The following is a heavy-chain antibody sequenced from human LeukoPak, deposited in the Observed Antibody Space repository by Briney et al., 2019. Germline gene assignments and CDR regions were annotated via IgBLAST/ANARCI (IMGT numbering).Heavy chain of an antibody. CDR3: AGDKIVGATYFDY. J-gene: IGHJ4*02. CDR1: GFTFSSYW. CDR2: IKQDGSER. Sequence: PGGSLRLSCAASGFTFSSYWMSWVRQAPGKGLEWVSNIKQDGSERYYVDSVKGRFTISRDNAKNSLNLQMNSLRAEDTAIYYCAGDKIVGATYFDYWGQGTLVTVSS. V-gene: IGHV3-7*01. D-gene: IGHD1-26*01.